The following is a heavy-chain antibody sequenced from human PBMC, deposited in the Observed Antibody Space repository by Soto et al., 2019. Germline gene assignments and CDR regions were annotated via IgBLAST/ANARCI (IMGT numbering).Heavy chain of an antibody. CDR3: ARELYSSVRFDP. V-gene: IGHV1-8*01. D-gene: IGHD6-25*01. J-gene: IGHJ5*02. CDR1: GYTFTSYD. CDR2: MNPNSGNT. Sequence: QVQLVQSGAEVKKPGASVKVSCKASGYTFTSYDINWVRQATGQGLEWMGWMNPNSGNTGYAQKFQGRVTMTRKTSISTAYMELSSLTSEDTAVYYYARELYSSVRFDPWGQGTLVTVSS.